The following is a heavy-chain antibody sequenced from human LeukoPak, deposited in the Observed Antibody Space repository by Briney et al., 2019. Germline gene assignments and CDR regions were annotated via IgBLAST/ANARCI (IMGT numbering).Heavy chain of an antibody. CDR2: IYHTGDT. CDR3: AYNRNFALDN. J-gene: IGHJ4*02. V-gene: IGHV4-4*02. Sequence: SGTLSLTCAVSGDSISSSNWWGWVRQPPGKGLEWIGEIYHTGDTNYNPSLKSRVTISVDESKNQFSLNLSSVTAADTAVYYCAYNRNFALDNWGQGTLVTVSS. CDR1: GDSISSSNW. D-gene: IGHD1-14*01.